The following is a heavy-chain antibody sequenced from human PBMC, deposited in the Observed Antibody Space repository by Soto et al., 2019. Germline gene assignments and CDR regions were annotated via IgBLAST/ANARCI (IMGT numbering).Heavy chain of an antibody. Sequence: GGSLRLSCAASGFTFSSYSMSWVRQAPGKGLEWVSGFRSGGDDDTTYYADSVRGRFTISRDNSKSTLFLQMNSLRAEDTAIYYCEKKVNSGSGSQFFDYWGQGTPAPVYS. V-gene: IGHV3-23*01. CDR1: GFTFSSYS. D-gene: IGHD3-10*01. J-gene: IGHJ4*02. CDR3: EKKVNSGSGSQFFDY. CDR2: FRSGGDDDTT.